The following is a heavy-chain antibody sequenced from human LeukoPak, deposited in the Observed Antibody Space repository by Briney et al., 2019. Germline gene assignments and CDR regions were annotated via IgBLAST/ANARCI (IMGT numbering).Heavy chain of an antibody. Sequence: PGGSLRLSCAASGFTFSSYSMNWVRQAPGKGLEWVSSISSSSSYIYYADSVKGRFTISRDNAKNSLYLQMNSLRAEDTAVYYCARDRGIAAATENFDYCGQGTLVTVSS. CDR2: ISSSSSYI. D-gene: IGHD6-13*01. V-gene: IGHV3-21*01. J-gene: IGHJ4*02. CDR1: GFTFSSYS. CDR3: ARDRGIAAATENFDY.